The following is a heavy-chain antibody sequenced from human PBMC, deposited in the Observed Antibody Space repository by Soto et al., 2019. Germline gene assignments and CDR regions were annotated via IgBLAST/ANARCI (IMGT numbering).Heavy chain of an antibody. CDR1: SGSMSSYY. D-gene: IGHD2-2*01. V-gene: IGHV4-59*01. Sequence: PSETLSLTCTVSSGSMSSYYWTWIRQPPGKGLEWIGYIYYTGSPKYNPSLKSRVTISADRSKNQFSLKLSSVTAADTAVYYCARGPCNSTSCYGFDYWGQGTLVTVSS. CDR2: IYYTGSP. J-gene: IGHJ4*02. CDR3: ARGPCNSTSCYGFDY.